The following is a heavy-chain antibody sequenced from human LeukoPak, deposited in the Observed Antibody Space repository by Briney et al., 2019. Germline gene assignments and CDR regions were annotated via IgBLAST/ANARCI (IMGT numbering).Heavy chain of an antibody. CDR3: ARSKLVVPAAHDDY. V-gene: IGHV1-18*01. D-gene: IGHD2-2*01. CDR1: GYTFTSYG. J-gene: IGHJ4*02. CDR2: ISAYNGNT. Sequence: ASVKVSCKASGYTFTSYGISWVRQAPGQGLEWMGWISAYNGNTNYAQKLQGRVTMTTDTSTSTAYMELRSLRSDDTAVYYCARSKLVVPAAHDDYWGQGTLVTVSS.